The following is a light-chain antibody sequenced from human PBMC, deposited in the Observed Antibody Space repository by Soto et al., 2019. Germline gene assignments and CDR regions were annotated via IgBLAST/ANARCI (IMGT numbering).Light chain of an antibody. CDR3: QQYGGSPLVT. V-gene: IGKV3-20*01. CDR2: GAS. Sequence: EIVLTQSPGTLSLSPGERATLSCRASQSVGGSHLAWNQQKPGQAPRLLIYGASSRATGIPDRFSGSGSGTDFTLTISRLEPEDFAVYYCQQYGGSPLVTFGGGTKVEIK. CDR1: QSVGGSH. J-gene: IGKJ4*01.